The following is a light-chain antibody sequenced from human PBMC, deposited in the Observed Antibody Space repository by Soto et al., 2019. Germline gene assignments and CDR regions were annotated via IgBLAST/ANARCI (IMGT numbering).Light chain of an antibody. CDR3: QQYKNWPKT. J-gene: IGKJ1*01. V-gene: IGKV3-15*01. CDR1: QSVDSY. CDR2: GGS. Sequence: EIVMTQSPVTLSVSPGERVTLSCRASQSVDSYLAWHQQKPGQAPRLLIYGGSIRATGIPGRFSGSGSGTEFTLTISSLQSEDFAVYYCQQYKNWPKTFGQGTKVEIK.